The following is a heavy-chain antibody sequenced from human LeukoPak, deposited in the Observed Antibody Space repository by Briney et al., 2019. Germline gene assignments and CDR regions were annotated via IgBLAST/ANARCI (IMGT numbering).Heavy chain of an antibody. Sequence: SETLSLTCTVSGGSVTSYGYYWGWIRRPPGKGLEWIGSISYGGTTYFNPSLQSRVTISVDTSKNQFSLNLGSVTAADTALYYCARHGHGAKLDYWGQGTLVTVSS. J-gene: IGHJ4*02. CDR3: ARHGHGAKLDY. D-gene: IGHD4-17*01. V-gene: IGHV4-39*01. CDR2: ISYGGTT. CDR1: GGSVTSYGYY.